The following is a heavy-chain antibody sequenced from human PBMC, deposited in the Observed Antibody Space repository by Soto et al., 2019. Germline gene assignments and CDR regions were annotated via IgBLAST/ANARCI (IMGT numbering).Heavy chain of an antibody. V-gene: IGHV3-66*01. Sequence: EVKLVESGGGLVQPGGSLSLSCAASGVTVSNNYMPWVRQAPGKGLELVSSIYSTGNTFYADSVKGRFTISRDNSKNTLYLQMNSLRVEDTAVYYCARNVPVTTLGYWGQGTLVTVSS. D-gene: IGHD4-17*01. J-gene: IGHJ4*02. CDR2: IYSTGNT. CDR3: ARNVPVTTLGY. CDR1: GVTVSNNY.